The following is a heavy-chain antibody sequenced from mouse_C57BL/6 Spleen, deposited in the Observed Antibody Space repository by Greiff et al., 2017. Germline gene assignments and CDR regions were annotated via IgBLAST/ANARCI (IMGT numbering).Heavy chain of an antibody. D-gene: IGHD1-1*01. V-gene: IGHV1-4*01. J-gene: IGHJ1*03. CDR1: GYTFTSYT. CDR2: INPSSGYT. CDR3: ARSGDYYGSPYWYFDV. Sequence: QVHVKQSGAELARPGASVKMSCKASGYTFTSYTMHWVKQRPGQGLEWIGYINPSSGYTKYNQKFKDKATLTADKSSSTAYMQLSSLTSEDSAVYYCARSGDYYGSPYWYFDVWGTGTTVTVSS.